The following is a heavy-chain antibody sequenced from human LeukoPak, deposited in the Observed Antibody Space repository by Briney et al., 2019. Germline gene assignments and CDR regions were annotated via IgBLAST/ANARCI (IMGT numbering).Heavy chain of an antibody. Sequence: SSETLSLTCAVYGGSLSGYYWSWIRQSPGKGLEWIGKINHGGSTNYNPSLKSRVTMSVDTSKNHFSLKLSSVTAADTAVYFCAREGRMSMGIEYWGQGTLVTVSS. V-gene: IGHV4-34*01. D-gene: IGHD4/OR15-4a*01. J-gene: IGHJ4*02. CDR1: GGSLSGYY. CDR3: AREGRMSMGIEY. CDR2: INHGGST.